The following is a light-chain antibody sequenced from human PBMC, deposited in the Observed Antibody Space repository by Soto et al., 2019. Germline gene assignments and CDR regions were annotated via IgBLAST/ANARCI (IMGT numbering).Light chain of an antibody. J-gene: IGKJ4*01. CDR2: GAS. V-gene: IGKV3D-15*01. Sequence: EIVMTQSPATLSVSPGEGATLSCRTSPSVDSNLAWYQQKPGQAPRLLIFGASTRATGIPARFSGSGPGTDFTLTITSLPPEAFAAYTCQQYDKWPLTFGGGTKVDIK. CDR3: QQYDKWPLT. CDR1: PSVDSN.